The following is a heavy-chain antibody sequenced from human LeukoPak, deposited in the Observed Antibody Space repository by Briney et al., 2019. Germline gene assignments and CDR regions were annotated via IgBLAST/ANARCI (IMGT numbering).Heavy chain of an antibody. V-gene: IGHV1-69*05. CDR2: IIPIFGTA. CDR1: GGTFSSYA. Sequence: SVKVSCKASGGTFSSYAISWVRQAPGQGLEWMGGIIPIFGTANYAQKFQGRVTITTDESTSTAYMELSSLRSEDTAVYYCARSFVVVPAAILGFDYWGQGTLVTVSS. CDR3: ARSFVVVPAAILGFDY. J-gene: IGHJ4*02. D-gene: IGHD2-2*02.